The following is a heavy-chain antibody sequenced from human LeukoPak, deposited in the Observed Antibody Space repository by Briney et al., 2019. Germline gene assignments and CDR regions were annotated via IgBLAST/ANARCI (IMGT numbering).Heavy chain of an antibody. CDR2: IYHSGST. CDR3: ASSMVRGVINY. V-gene: IGHV4-30-2*01. Sequence: PSQTLSLTCAVSGGSISSGGYSWSWIRQPPGKGLEWIGYIYHSGSTYYNPSLKSRVTISVDRSKNQFSQKLSSVTAADTAVYYCASSMVRGVINYWGQGTLVTVSS. J-gene: IGHJ4*02. D-gene: IGHD3-10*01. CDR1: GGSISSGGYS.